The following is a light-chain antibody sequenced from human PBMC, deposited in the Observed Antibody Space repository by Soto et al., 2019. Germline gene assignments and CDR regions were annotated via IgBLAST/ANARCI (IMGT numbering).Light chain of an antibody. V-gene: IGLV2-14*01. Sequence: QSVLTQPASVSGSPGQSITISCTGTSSEVGGYNYVSWFQQHPGKAPKLKIYEVSNRPSGVSNRFSGSKSGNTASLTISELQAEDEADYYCTSFTTISTWVFGGGTKLTVL. CDR2: EVS. CDR3: TSFTTISTWV. J-gene: IGLJ3*02. CDR1: SSEVGGYNY.